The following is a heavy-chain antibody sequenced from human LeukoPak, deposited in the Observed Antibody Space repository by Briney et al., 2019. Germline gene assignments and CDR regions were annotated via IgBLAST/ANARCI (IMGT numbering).Heavy chain of an antibody. D-gene: IGHD3-22*01. Sequence: GASVKVSCKASGYTFTCYYMHWVRQAPAQGLEGMGWINPNSGGTNYAQKFQGRVTMTRDTSISTAYMELSRLRSDDTAVYYCARDLYYDSSGYYLGYWGQGTLVTVSS. CDR2: INPNSGGT. CDR3: ARDLYYDSSGYYLGY. J-gene: IGHJ4*02. V-gene: IGHV1-2*02. CDR1: GYTFTCYY.